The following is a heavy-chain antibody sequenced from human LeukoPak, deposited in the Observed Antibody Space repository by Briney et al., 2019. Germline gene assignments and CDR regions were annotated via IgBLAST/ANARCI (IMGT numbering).Heavy chain of an antibody. Sequence: PSETLSLTCTVSGGSISSYYWSWIRRPPGKGLEWIGYIYYSGSTNYNPSLKSRVTISVDTSKNQFSLKLSSVTAADTAVYYCARWVAAAGPTGYWFDPWGQGTLVTVSS. CDR3: ARWVAAAGPTGYWFDP. V-gene: IGHV4-59*01. D-gene: IGHD6-13*01. J-gene: IGHJ5*02. CDR2: IYYSGST. CDR1: GGSISSYY.